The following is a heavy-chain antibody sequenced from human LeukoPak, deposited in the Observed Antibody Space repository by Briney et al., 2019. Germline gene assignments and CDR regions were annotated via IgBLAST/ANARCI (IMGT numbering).Heavy chain of an antibody. J-gene: IGHJ6*03. CDR3: ARVNPGSSTAPFPHMDV. D-gene: IGHD1-26*01. Sequence: SETLSLTCAVYSGSFSGYYWNWIHQPPGKGLEWIGHIYYTGSTNYNPSLKSRVTISVDSSKNQLSLKLSSVTAADTAVYYCARVNPGSSTAPFPHMDVWGKGTTVTVSS. CDR1: SGSFSGYY. V-gene: IGHV4-34*11. CDR2: IYYTGST.